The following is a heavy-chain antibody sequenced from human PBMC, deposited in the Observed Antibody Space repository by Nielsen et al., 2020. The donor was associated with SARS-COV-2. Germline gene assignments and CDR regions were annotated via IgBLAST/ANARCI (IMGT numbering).Heavy chain of an antibody. V-gene: IGHV4-61*08. CDR3: ARDYYGDYLDGFDI. CDR1: GGSISSGGYY. D-gene: IGHD4-17*01. J-gene: IGHJ3*02. Sequence: SKTLSLTCTVSGGSISSGGYYWSWIRQPPGKGLEWIGYVYYGGTTNYNPSLKSRVTISLDTSKNQFFLKLSSVTAADRAVYYCARDYYGDYLDGFDIWGQGTMVTVSS. CDR2: VYYGGTT.